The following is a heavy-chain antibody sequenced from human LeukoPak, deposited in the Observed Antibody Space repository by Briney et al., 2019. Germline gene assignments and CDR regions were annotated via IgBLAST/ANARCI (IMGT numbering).Heavy chain of an antibody. D-gene: IGHD2-8*01. J-gene: IGHJ6*04. CDR2: INHSGST. CDR3: AALLYPRYYGMDV. CDR1: GGSFSGYY. V-gene: IGHV4-34*01. Sequence: SETLSLTCAVYGGSFSGYYWSWIRQPPGKGLEWIGEINHSGSTNYNPSLKSRVTISVDTSKNQFSLKLSSVTAADTAVYYCAALLYPRYYGMDVWGKGTTVTVSS.